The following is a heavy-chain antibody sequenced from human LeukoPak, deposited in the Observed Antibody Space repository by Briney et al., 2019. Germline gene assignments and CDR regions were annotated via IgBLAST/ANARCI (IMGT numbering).Heavy chain of an antibody. CDR1: GNSFGDYY. V-gene: IGHV4-4*07. J-gene: IGHJ4*02. D-gene: IGHD5-18*01. CDR2: IYTSGST. CDR3: ARGQKYIYGYTVTELGSRYFDY. Sequence: SETLSLTCTVSGNSFGDYYWSWIRQPAGKGLEWIGRIYTSGSTTYNPSLKSRVTMSVDTSKSQFSLNLMSVTAADTAVYYCARGQKYIYGYTVTELGSRYFDYWGQGTLVTVSS.